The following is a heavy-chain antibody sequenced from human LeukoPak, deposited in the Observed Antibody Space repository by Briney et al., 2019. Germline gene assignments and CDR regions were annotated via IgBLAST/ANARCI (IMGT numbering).Heavy chain of an antibody. D-gene: IGHD4-17*01. CDR3: AMATGDYERWDFDY. V-gene: IGHV4-59*12. Sequence: SETLSLTCTVSGGSISSYYWSWIRQPPGKGLEWIGYIHYSGSTNYNPSLKSRVTISVDTSKNQFSLQLNSVTPEDTAVYYCAMATGDYERWDFDYWGQGTLVTVSS. CDR1: GGSISSYY. J-gene: IGHJ4*02. CDR2: IHYSGST.